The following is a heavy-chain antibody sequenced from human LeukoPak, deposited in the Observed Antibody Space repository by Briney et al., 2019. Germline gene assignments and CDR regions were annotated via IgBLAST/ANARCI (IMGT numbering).Heavy chain of an antibody. CDR2: INPNSGGT. V-gene: IGHV1-2*02. CDR3: ARDERYDSSGYPFDY. J-gene: IGHJ4*02. D-gene: IGHD3-22*01. Sequence: ASVKVSCKASGYTFTGYYMHWVRQAPGQGLEWMGWINPNSGGTNYAQKFQGRVTMTRDTSISTAYMELSSLRSDDTAMFYCARDERYDSSGYPFDYWGQGTLVTVSS. CDR1: GYTFTGYY.